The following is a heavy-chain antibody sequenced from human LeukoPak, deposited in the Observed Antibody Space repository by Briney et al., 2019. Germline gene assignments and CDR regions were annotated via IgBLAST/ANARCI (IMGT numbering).Heavy chain of an antibody. J-gene: IGHJ4*02. D-gene: IGHD2-21*02. CDR1: GGSFSGYY. V-gene: IGHV4-34*01. CDR3: ARGGLAYCGGDCYSEPRN. Sequence: SETLSLTCAVYGGSFSGYYWSWIRQPPGKGLEWIGEINHSGSTNYNPSLKSRVTISVDTSKNRFSLKLSSVTAADTAVYYCARGGLAYCGGDCYSEPRNWGQGTLVTVSS. CDR2: INHSGST.